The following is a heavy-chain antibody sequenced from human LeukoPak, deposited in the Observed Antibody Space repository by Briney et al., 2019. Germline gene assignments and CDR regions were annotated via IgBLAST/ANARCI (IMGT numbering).Heavy chain of an antibody. CDR2: FIPLSGTT. D-gene: IGHD2-2*01. CDR3: ARDPEYCSGTSCYDIRGDS. CDR1: GVIFSSIA. V-gene: IGHV1-69*05. Sequence: SVKVSCKTSGVIFSSIAISWVRQAPGQGFEWMGMFIPLSGTTKYAQKFQGRVTITTDEFTSTSYMELSSLRSEDTAVYYCARDPEYCSGTSCYDIRGDSWGQGTLVTVSS. J-gene: IGHJ4*02.